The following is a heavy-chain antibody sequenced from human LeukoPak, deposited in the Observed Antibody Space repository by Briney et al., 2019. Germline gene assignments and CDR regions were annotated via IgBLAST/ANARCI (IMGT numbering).Heavy chain of an antibody. CDR1: GGSISSYY. CDR2: IYTSGST. V-gene: IGHV4-4*07. CDR3: ARDRPVTGYCSSTSCYLRAFWFDP. D-gene: IGHD2-2*01. Sequence: PSETLSLTCTVSGGSISSYYWSWIRQPAGKGLEWIGRIYTSGSTNYNPSLKSRVTMSVVTSKNQFSLKLSSVTAADTAVYYCARDRPVTGYCSSTSCYLRAFWFDPWGQGTLVTVSS. J-gene: IGHJ5*02.